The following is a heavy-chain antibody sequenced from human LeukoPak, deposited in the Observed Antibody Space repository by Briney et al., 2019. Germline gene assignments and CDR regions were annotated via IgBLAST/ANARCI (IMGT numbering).Heavy chain of an antibody. CDR3: AKARTQWLVPFDY. CDR1: GFTFSSYS. V-gene: IGHV3-48*01. Sequence: GGSLRLSCAASGFTFSSYSMNWVRQAPGKGLEWVSYITNSGNSKSYADSVKGRFTISRDNTKNSLYLQMNGLRAEDTAVYYCAKARTQWLVPFDYWGQGTLVTVSS. CDR2: ITNSGNSK. D-gene: IGHD6-19*01. J-gene: IGHJ4*02.